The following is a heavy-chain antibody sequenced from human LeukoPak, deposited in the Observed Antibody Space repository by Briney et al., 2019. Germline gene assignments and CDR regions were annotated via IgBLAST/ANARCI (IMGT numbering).Heavy chain of an antibody. CDR1: GYTFTGYY. CDR3: ASRGIAAAGPLFDY. Sequence: ASVKVSCKASGYTFTGYYMHWVRQAPGQGLEWMGRINPNSGGTNYAQKFQGRVTMTRDTSISTAYMELSRLRSDDTAVYYCASRGIAAAGPLFDYWGQGTLVTVSS. V-gene: IGHV1-2*06. CDR2: INPNSGGT. D-gene: IGHD6-13*01. J-gene: IGHJ4*02.